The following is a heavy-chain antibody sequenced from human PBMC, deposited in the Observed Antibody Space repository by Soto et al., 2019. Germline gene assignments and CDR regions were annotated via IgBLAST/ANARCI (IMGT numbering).Heavy chain of an antibody. CDR2: ISAYNGNT. D-gene: IGHD5-12*01. CDR1: GYTFTSYG. J-gene: IGHJ6*02. CDR3: AREHLSGYDLPYYYYGMDV. Sequence: ASVKVSCKASGYTFTSYGISWVRHAPGQGLEWMGWISAYNGNTNYAQKLQGRVTMTTDTSTSTAYMELRSLRSDDTAVYYCAREHLSGYDLPYYYYGMDVWRQGTTDTVSS. V-gene: IGHV1-18*01.